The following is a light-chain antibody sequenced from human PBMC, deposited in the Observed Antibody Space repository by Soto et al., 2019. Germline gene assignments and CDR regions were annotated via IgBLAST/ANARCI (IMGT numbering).Light chain of an antibody. CDR1: RSNIGTGND. J-gene: IGLJ3*02. V-gene: IGLV1-40*01. CDR3: SSYDSSLSGWV. Sequence: QSVLTQSPSVSGAPGQRVTISCTGTRSNIGTGNDVHWYQQLPGTAPQLLIYGNTHRPSGVSDRFSGSKSGSSASLAITGLQAADEADYYCSSYDSSLSGWVFGGGTKLTVL. CDR2: GNT.